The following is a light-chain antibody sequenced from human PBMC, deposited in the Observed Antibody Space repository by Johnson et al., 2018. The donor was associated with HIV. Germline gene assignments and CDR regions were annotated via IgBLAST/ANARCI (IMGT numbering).Light chain of an antibody. CDR3: GIWDTSLSTGGV. V-gene: IGLV1-51*01. J-gene: IGLJ1*01. Sequence: RPSGTPDRFSGSKSGTSATLAITGLQTGDEADYYCGIWDTSLSTGGVFGTGTKVTVL.